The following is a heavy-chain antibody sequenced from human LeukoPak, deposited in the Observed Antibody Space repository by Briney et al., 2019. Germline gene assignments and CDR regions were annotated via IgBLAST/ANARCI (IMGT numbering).Heavy chain of an antibody. D-gene: IGHD3/OR15-3a*01. V-gene: IGHV3-7*03. CDR1: GFTFGKYW. CDR2: LKLDGSEK. CDR3: ARDQYDTWSRRGNFDS. Sequence: AGGSLRLSCVASGFTFGKYWMSWVRQAPGKGLEWVANLKLDGSEKNYVDSVKGRFTISRDNTKNSLYLQMNSLRAEDTAVFYCARDQYDTWSRRGNFDSWGQGTLVIVSS. J-gene: IGHJ4*02.